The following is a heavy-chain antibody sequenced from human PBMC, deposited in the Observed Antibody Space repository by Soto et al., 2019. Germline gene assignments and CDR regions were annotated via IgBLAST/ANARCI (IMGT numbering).Heavy chain of an antibody. D-gene: IGHD5-18*01. J-gene: IGHJ6*02. CDR2: IFYSGST. CDR3: ARGALRGYSYGFQNYYGLDV. CDR1: GGSSNSHGYH. Sequence: TLCLTCTVSGGSSNSHGYHWNWIRQHPGKGLEWIGYIFYSGSTYYKPSLKSRVTISVDMSKNQFSLKLSSVTAADTAVYYCARGALRGYSYGFQNYYGLDVWGQGTTVTVSS. V-gene: IGHV4-31*03.